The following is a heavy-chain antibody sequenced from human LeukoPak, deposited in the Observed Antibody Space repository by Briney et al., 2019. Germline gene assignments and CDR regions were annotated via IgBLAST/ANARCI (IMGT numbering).Heavy chain of an antibody. J-gene: IGHJ4*02. CDR2: IKQDASEK. Sequence: PGGSLRLSCEASGFTFSRYWMSWVRQAPGKGLEWVANIKQDASEKRYVESVRGRFTISRDSAKNSLSLEMNSLRAEDTAVYYCARYGDYDTFQYWGQGTLVTVSS. D-gene: IGHD4-17*01. V-gene: IGHV3-7*03. CDR3: ARYGDYDTFQY. CDR1: GFTFSRYW.